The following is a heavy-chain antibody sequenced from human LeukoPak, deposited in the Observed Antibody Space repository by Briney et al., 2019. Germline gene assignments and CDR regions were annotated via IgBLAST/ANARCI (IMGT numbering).Heavy chain of an antibody. D-gene: IGHD6-19*01. CDR2: ISAYNGNT. Sequence: ASVKVSCKASGYTFTSYGISWVRQAPGQGLEWMGWISAYNGNTNYAQKLQGRVTMTTDTSTSTAYMELRSLRSDDTAVYYCAREGSGYSSGWYPSNWFGPWGQGTLVTVSS. CDR3: AREGSGYSSGWYPSNWFGP. V-gene: IGHV1-18*04. J-gene: IGHJ5*02. CDR1: GYTFTSYG.